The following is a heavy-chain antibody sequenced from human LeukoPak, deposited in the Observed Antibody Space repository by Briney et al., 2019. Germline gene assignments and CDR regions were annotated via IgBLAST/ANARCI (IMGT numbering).Heavy chain of an antibody. CDR2: IYYSGTT. J-gene: IGHJ4*02. CDR1: GGSISGASYF. Sequence: SETLSLTCTVSGGSISGASYFWGWIRQSPGKGLEWIGSIYYSGTTYYNPSLKSRVTISVDTSKNQFSLKLTSVTAADTAVYYCARGVSGSSGWWSYWGQGTLVTVSS. V-gene: IGHV4-39*07. D-gene: IGHD6-19*01. CDR3: ARGVSGSSGWWSY.